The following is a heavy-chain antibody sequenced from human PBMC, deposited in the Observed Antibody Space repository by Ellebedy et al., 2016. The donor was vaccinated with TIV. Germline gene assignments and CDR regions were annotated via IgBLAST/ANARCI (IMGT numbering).Heavy chain of an antibody. V-gene: IGHV3-30*18. CDR1: GFTFSGFG. Sequence: PGGSLRLSCAASGFTFSGFGMHWVRQAPGKGLEWVAVITYEGSNKFYADSVKGRFTVSRDNSKNTLYLQMNSLRPEDTAVYYCTNHISGYSKNGVEYFQYWGHGTLVTVSS. J-gene: IGHJ1*01. CDR2: ITYEGSNK. D-gene: IGHD6-13*01. CDR3: TNHISGYSKNGVEYFQY.